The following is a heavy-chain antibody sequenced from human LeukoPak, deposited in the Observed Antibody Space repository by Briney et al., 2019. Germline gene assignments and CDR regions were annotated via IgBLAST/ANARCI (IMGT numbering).Heavy chain of an antibody. CDR2: IYYSGST. V-gene: IGHV4-39*07. Sequence: SETLSLTCTVSGGSISSSSYYWGWIRQPPGKGLEWIGSIYYSGSTYYNPSLKSRVTISVDTSKNQFSLKLSSVTAADTAVYYCARKPTLVAFDIWGQGTMVTVSS. CDR3: ARKPTLVAFDI. J-gene: IGHJ3*02. CDR1: GGSISSSSYY. D-gene: IGHD2-15*01.